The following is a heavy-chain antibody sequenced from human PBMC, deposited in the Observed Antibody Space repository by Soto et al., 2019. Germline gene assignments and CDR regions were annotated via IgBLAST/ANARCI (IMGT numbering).Heavy chain of an antibody. CDR3: ARHNSYDFWSGYYSNWFDP. V-gene: IGHV1-18*01. Sequence: ASVKVSCKASGYTFTSYGISWVRQAPGQGLEWMGWISAYNGNTNYAQKLQGRVTMTTDTSTSTAYMELRSLRSDDTAVYYCARHNSYDFWSGYYSNWFDPWGQGTLVTVS. J-gene: IGHJ5*02. D-gene: IGHD3-3*01. CDR2: ISAYNGNT. CDR1: GYTFTSYG.